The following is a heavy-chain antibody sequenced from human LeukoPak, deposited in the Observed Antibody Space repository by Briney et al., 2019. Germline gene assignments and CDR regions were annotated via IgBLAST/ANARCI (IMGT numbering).Heavy chain of an antibody. V-gene: IGHV4-59*01. CDR1: GGSISSYY. CDR3: AIGYSGYVFLFDY. D-gene: IGHD5-12*01. J-gene: IGHJ4*02. CDR2: IYYSGST. Sequence: SETLSLTCTVSGGSISSYYWSWIRQPPGKGLEWIGYIYYSGSTNYNPSLKSRVTISVDTSKNQFSLKLSSVTAADTAVYYCAIGYSGYVFLFDYWGQGTLVTVSS.